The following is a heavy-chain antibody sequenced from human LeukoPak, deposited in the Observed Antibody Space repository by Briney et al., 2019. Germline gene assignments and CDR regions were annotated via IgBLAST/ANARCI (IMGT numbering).Heavy chain of an antibody. J-gene: IGHJ4*02. V-gene: IGHV4-61*02. CDR3: ATESITMIVGTPFDY. D-gene: IGHD3-22*01. CDR2: IYTSGST. Sequence: SETLSLPCTVSGGSISSGSYYWSWIRQPAGKGLEWIGRIYTSGSTNYNPSLKSRVTISVDTSKNQFSLKLSSVTAADTAVYYCATESITMIVGTPFDYWGQGTLVTVSS. CDR1: GGSISSGSYY.